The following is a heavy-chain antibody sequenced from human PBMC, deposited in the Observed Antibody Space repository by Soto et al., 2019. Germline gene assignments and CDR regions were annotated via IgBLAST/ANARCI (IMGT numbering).Heavy chain of an antibody. Sequence: QVHLQESGPRLVEPSETLSLTCSVSGDSIRNSGHYWGWVRQPPGKGLEWIGSVYYSGTSYSKPSLKSRLTMSIDTSKNQFSLRLTSVTAADAAIYYCARPATVAPPDAFQVWSQGTLVTVSS. J-gene: IGHJ3*01. V-gene: IGHV4-39*01. D-gene: IGHD6-19*01. CDR1: GDSIRNSGHY. CDR2: VYYSGTS. CDR3: ARPATVAPPDAFQV.